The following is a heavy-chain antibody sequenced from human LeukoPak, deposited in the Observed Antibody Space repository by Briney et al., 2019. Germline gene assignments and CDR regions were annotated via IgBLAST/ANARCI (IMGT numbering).Heavy chain of an antibody. CDR2: ISHSGTP. V-gene: IGHV4-39*07. Sequence: PSETLSLTCTVSGGSITTSGYFWGWIRQPLGKGLEWIGTISHSGTPYYSPSLKSRVTFSLDTSKNQFSLKLTSVTAADTAVYYCVRDRGGVASDYWGQGTLVTVSS. CDR3: VRDRGGVASDY. D-gene: IGHD2-8*02. J-gene: IGHJ4*02. CDR1: GGSITTSGYF.